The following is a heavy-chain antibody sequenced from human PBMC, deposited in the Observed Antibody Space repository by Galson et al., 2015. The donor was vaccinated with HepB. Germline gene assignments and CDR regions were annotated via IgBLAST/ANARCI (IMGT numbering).Heavy chain of an antibody. J-gene: IGHJ3*02. D-gene: IGHD3-10*01. CDR3: AGSYYGSGSYHNAFDI. V-gene: IGHV1-46*04. CDR1: GYTFTSYY. Sequence: SCKASGYTFTSYYMHWVRQAPGQGLEWMGIIDPSGGTTSYAQRLQGRVTMTRDTSTSTVYMELSSLRSEDTAVYYCAGSYYGSGSYHNAFDIWGQGTMVTVSS. CDR2: IDPSGGTT.